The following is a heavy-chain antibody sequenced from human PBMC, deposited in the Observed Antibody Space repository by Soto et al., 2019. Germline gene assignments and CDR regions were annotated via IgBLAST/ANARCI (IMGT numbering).Heavy chain of an antibody. CDR1: GGSISSYY. V-gene: IGHV4-59*01. CDR3: ARATSRVGIAAAGFDF. Sequence: LSLTCTVSGGSISSYYRSWIQQPPGKGLEWIGYIYYSGSTNYNPSLKSRVTISVDTSKNQFSLKLSSVTAADTAVYYCARATSRVGIAAAGFDFWGQGTLVTVSS. J-gene: IGHJ4*02. D-gene: IGHD6-13*01. CDR2: IYYSGST.